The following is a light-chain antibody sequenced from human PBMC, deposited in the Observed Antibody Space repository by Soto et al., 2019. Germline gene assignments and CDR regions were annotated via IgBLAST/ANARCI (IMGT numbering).Light chain of an antibody. CDR1: NIGIKA. J-gene: IGLJ3*02. Sequence: SYELTQPPSVSVAPGQTASITCGGDNIGIKAVHWYKQKAGQAPELVVYIDRERPSGIPARFSGSNSRRTATLTIRRLESGDESDYYCQVRESTSDHSVVFGRGTTLSVL. CDR2: IDR. CDR3: QVRESTSDHSVV. V-gene: IGLV3-21*02.